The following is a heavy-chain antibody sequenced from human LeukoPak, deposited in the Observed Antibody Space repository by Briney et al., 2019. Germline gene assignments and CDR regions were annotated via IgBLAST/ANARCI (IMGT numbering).Heavy chain of an antibody. CDR1: GFTFSSYA. CDR2: ISGSGGST. V-gene: IGHV3-23*01. D-gene: IGHD6-19*01. Sequence: GGSLRLSCAASGFTFSSYAMSWVRQAPGKGLEWVSAISGSGGSTYYADSVKGRLTISRDNSRNTLYLQMNSLRAEDTAVYYCTKEGSGAGPTEFDYWGQGTLVTVSS. J-gene: IGHJ4*02. CDR3: TKEGSGAGPTEFDY.